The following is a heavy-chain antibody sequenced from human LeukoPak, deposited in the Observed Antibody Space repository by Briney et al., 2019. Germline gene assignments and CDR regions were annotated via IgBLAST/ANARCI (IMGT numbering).Heavy chain of an antibody. Sequence: GAPVKVSCKASGYTFTSYDINWVRQATGQGLEWMGWMNPNSGNTGYAQKFQGRVTMTRNTSISTAYMELSSLRSEDTAVYYCARDFSDGYNSPFDYWGQGTLVTVSS. CDR3: ARDFSDGYNSPFDY. CDR1: GYTFTSYD. J-gene: IGHJ4*02. CDR2: MNPNSGNT. V-gene: IGHV1-8*01. D-gene: IGHD5-24*01.